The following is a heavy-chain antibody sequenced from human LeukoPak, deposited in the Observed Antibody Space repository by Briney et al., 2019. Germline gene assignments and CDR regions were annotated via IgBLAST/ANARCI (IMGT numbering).Heavy chain of an antibody. J-gene: IGHJ5*02. V-gene: IGHV4-4*02. CDR3: ARDQAVRGVNWFDP. CDR2: IYHSGST. Sequence: TSETLSLTCAVSGGSISSSNWWSWVRQPPGKGLEWIGEIYHSGSTNYNPSLKSRVTISVDKSKNQFSLKLSSVTAADTAVYYCARDQAVRGVNWFDPWGQGTLVTVSS. CDR1: GGSISSSNW. D-gene: IGHD4-11*01.